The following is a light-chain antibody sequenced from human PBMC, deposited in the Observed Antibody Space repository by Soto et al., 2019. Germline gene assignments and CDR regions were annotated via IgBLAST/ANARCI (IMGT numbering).Light chain of an antibody. J-gene: IGKJ3*01. CDR3: QKYSSVPV. CDR2: TAS. V-gene: IGKV1-27*01. Sequence: DIQMTQSPTSLSASVGDRVTITCRASQGIRNFVAWYQQKPGKAPNLLIYTASTLQSGVPSRFRGSGSGTDFTLPINSLQPEDVATYSSQKYSSVPVFGPGTKVEIK. CDR1: QGIRNF.